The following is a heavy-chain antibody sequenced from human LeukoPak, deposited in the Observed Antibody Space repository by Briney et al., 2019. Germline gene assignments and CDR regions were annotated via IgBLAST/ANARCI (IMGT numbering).Heavy chain of an antibody. CDR1: GFTFSDYY. CDR2: ISSSGSTI. D-gene: IGHD4-23*01. J-gene: IGHJ5*02. CDR3: ARAATVVTDGWFDP. V-gene: IGHV3-11*01. Sequence: GGSLRLSCAASGFTFSDYYMGWIRQAPGKGLEWVSYISSSGSTIYYADSVKGRFTISRDNAKNSLYLQMNSLRAEDTAVYYCARAATVVTDGWFDPWGQGTLVTVSS.